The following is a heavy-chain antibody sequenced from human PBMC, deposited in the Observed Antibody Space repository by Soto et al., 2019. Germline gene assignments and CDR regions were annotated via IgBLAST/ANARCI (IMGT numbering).Heavy chain of an antibody. V-gene: IGHV3-21*01. CDR3: ASELRRVWFDL. J-gene: IGHJ5*02. CDR2: ISSSGSDI. Sequence: EVQLVESGGVLVKRGESLRLSCAPAGFTFRPYMMTLVSQAPGKGVEWVSLISSSGSDIYYADSVKGRFTISRDNAKKSLYRQMKSLRAEDTAVYYCASELRRVWFDLWGQGTLVTVSS. CDR1: GFTFRPYM.